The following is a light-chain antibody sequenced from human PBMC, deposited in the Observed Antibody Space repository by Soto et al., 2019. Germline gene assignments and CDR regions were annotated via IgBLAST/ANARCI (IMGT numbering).Light chain of an antibody. Sequence: DIQMTQSPSTLSASVGDRVTITCRASQSISSWLAWYQQKPGKAPKLLIYDASSLESGVPQRFSGSGSGTEFTLTISSLQPEDVATYYCQKYNSAPLTFGGGTKVDIK. CDR3: QKYNSAPLT. V-gene: IGKV1-5*01. J-gene: IGKJ4*01. CDR2: DAS. CDR1: QSISSW.